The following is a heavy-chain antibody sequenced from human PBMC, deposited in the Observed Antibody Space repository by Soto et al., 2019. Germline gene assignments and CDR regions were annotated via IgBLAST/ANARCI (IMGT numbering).Heavy chain of an antibody. CDR3: ARSPGGYDFSVDY. J-gene: IGHJ4*02. D-gene: IGHD3-3*01. CDR2: INHSGST. CDR1: GGSFSGYY. V-gene: IGHV4-34*01. Sequence: SETLSLTCAVYGGSFSGYYWSWIRQPPGKGLEWIGEINHSGSTNYNPSLKSRVTISVDTSKNQFSLKLSSVTAADTAVYYCARSPGGYDFSVDYWGQGTLVTVS.